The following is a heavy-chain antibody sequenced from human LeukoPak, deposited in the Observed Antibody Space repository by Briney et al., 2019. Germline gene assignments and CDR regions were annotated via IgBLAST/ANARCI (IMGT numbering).Heavy chain of an antibody. J-gene: IGHJ3*02. V-gene: IGHV3-11*04. CDR3: AIYSEIAVGGAFDI. CDR2: ISSSGSTI. CDR1: GFTFSDYY. D-gene: IGHD6-19*01. Sequence: GGSLRLSCAASGFTFSDYYMSWIRQAPGKGLEWVSYISSSGSTIYYADSVKGRFTISRDNAKNSLYLQMNSLRAEDTAVYYCAIYSEIAVGGAFDIWGHGTMVTVSS.